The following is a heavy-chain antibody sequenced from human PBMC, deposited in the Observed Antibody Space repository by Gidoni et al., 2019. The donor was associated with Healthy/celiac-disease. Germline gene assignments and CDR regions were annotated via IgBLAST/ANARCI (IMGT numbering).Heavy chain of an antibody. J-gene: IGHJ4*02. Sequence: EVQLVESGGGLVQPGGYLGRSCAASGFTFSSYEMNWVRQAPGKGLEWVSYISSSGSTIYYADSVKGRFTISRDNAKNSLYLQMNSLRAEDTAVYYCALNTVVTNFDYWGQGTLVTVSS. D-gene: IGHD2-15*01. V-gene: IGHV3-48*03. CDR1: GFTFSSYE. CDR2: ISSSGSTI. CDR3: ALNTVVTNFDY.